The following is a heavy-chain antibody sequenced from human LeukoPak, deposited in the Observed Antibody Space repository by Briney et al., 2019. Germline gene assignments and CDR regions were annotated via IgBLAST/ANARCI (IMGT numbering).Heavy chain of an antibody. CDR1: GYTLTELS. CDR3: ATAPGRYCSSTSCYYYYGMDV. J-gene: IGHJ6*02. D-gene: IGHD2-2*01. Sequence: VASVKVSCKVSGYTLTELSMHWVRQAPGKGLEWMGGFYPEDGETIYAQKFQGRVTMTEDTSTDTAYMELSSLRSEDTAVYYCATAPGRYCSSTSCYYYYGMDVWGQGTTVTVSS. V-gene: IGHV1-24*01. CDR2: FYPEDGET.